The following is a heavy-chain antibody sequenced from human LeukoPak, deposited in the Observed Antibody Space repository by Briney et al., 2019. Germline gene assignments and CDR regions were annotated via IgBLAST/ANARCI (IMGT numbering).Heavy chain of an antibody. CDR2: ISWNSGSI. J-gene: IGHJ4*02. CDR3: AKGRWAGTEVVPAALDY. Sequence: LPGRSLRLSCAASGFTFDDYAMHWVRQAPGKGLEWVSGISWNSGSIGYADSVKGRFTISRDNAKNSLYLQMNSLRAEDTALYYCAKGRWAGTEVVPAALDYWGQGTLVTVSS. D-gene: IGHD2-2*01. V-gene: IGHV3-9*01. CDR1: GFTFDDYA.